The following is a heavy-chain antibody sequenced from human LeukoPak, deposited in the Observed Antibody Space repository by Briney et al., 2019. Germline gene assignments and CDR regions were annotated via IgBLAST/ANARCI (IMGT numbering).Heavy chain of an antibody. CDR2: INPNSGGT. D-gene: IGHD3-22*01. J-gene: IGHJ4*02. V-gene: IGHV1-2*02. CDR3: ADHYYDSSGYYEYFDY. CDR1: GYTFTGYY. Sequence: ASVKVSCKASGYTFTGYYMHWVRQAPGQGLEWMGWINPNSGGTNYAQKFQGRVTITADKSTSTAYMELSSLRSEDTAVYYCADHYYDSSGYYEYFDYWGQGTLVTVSS.